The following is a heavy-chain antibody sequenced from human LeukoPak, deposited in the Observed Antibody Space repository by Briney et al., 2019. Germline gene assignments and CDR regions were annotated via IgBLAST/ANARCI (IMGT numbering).Heavy chain of an antibody. CDR1: GFTFSSYA. CDR3: AKALWSYRYTS. CDR2: ISGSGGST. J-gene: IGHJ4*02. V-gene: IGHV3-23*01. D-gene: IGHD3-16*02. Sequence: GGSLRLSCAASGFTFSSYAMSWVRQAPGKGLEWVSAISGSGGSTYYADSVKSRFTISRDNSKDTLYLQMNSLRAEDTAVYYCAKALWSYRYTSWGQGTLVTVSS.